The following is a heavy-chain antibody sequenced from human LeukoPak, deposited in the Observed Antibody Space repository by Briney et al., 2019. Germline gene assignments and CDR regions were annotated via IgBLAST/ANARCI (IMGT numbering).Heavy chain of an antibody. Sequence: GGSLRLSCAASGFTFSSYGMHWVRQAPGKGLEWVAVISYDGSNKYYADSVKGRFTISRDNSKNTLYLQMNSLRAEDTAVYSCAKEGFDIWGQGTMVTVSS. CDR2: ISYDGSNK. CDR1: GFTFSSYG. V-gene: IGHV3-30*18. CDR3: AKEGFDI. J-gene: IGHJ3*02.